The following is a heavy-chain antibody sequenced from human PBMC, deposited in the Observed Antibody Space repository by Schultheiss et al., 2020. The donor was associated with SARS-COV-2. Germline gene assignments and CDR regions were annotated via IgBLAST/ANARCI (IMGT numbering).Heavy chain of an antibody. Sequence: ESLKISCTVSGGSISSYYWSWIRQPPGKGLEWIGYIYYSGSTNYNPSLKSRVTISVDTSKNQFSLKLSSVTAADTAVYYCARGDRLFKAVDYWGQGTLVTVSS. D-gene: IGHD5-12*01. CDR3: ARGDRLFKAVDY. CDR2: IYYSGST. V-gene: IGHV4-59*01. J-gene: IGHJ4*02. CDR1: GGSISSYY.